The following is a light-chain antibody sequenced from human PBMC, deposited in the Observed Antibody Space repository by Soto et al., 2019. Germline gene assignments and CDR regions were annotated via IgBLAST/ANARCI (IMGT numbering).Light chain of an antibody. J-gene: IGLJ2*01. CDR2: EVS. CDR3: CSYTSNSA. CDR1: SSDVGGYNY. Sequence: QSVLTQPASVSGSPGQSITISCTGTSSDVGGYNYVSWYQHHPGKAPKLIIYEVSNRPSGVSHRFSGSESGNTASLTISGLQAEDEADYYCCSYTSNSAFGGGTKLTVL. V-gene: IGLV2-14*01.